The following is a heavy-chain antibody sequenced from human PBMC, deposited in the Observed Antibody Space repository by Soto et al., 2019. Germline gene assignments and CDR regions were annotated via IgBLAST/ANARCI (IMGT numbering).Heavy chain of an antibody. CDR2: IYYSGST. Sequence: QVQLQESGPGLVKPSETLSLTCTVSGGSISSYYWSWIRQPPGKGLEWIGYIYYSGSTNYNPSLKSRGTISVDTAKNQFSLKLSSVTAADTAVYYCARASETDYYYGMDVWGQGTTVTVSS. CDR3: ARASETDYYYGMDV. CDR1: GGSISSYY. V-gene: IGHV4-59*01. J-gene: IGHJ6*02.